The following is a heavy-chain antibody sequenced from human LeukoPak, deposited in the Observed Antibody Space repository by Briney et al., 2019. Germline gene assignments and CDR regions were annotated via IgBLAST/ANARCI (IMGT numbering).Heavy chain of an antibody. J-gene: IGHJ5*02. D-gene: IGHD6-13*01. CDR2: IYYSGST. CDR1: GGSISSSSYY. Sequence: KASETLSLTCTVSGGSISSSSYYWGWIRQPPGKGLEWIGSIYYSGSTYYNPSLKSRVTISVDTSKNQFSLKLSSVTAADTAVYYCARGFLAAAGTIGWFDPWGQGTLVTVSS. CDR3: ARGFLAAAGTIGWFDP. V-gene: IGHV4-39*07.